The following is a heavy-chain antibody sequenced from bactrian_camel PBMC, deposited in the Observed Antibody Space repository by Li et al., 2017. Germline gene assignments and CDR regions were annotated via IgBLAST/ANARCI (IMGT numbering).Heavy chain of an antibody. V-gene: IGHV3S56*01. Sequence: HVQLVESGGGSVQAGGSLRLSCVASGDCSSDMSWYRQRPGEEREFVSGIIEDGTKRYADSVKGRFTIAHGNARNSVYLQMNNLESEDTAVYSCKIEWGRGPWYCWNSFWGQGTQVTVS. J-gene: IGHJ4*01. D-gene: IGHD2*01. CDR2: IIEDGTK. CDR3: KIEWGRGPWYCWNSF. CDR1: GDCSSD.